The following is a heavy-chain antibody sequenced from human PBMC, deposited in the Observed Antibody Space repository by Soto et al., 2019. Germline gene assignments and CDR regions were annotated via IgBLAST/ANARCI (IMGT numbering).Heavy chain of an antibody. V-gene: IGHV5-51*01. D-gene: IGHD3-22*01. CDR2: IYPYDSET. J-gene: IGHJ4*02. CDR1: GYSFTHYW. CDR3: VRRPDGGYYFDY. Sequence: AGSLKIACKGSGYSFTHYWIGWVRQMPWKGLEWMGLIYPYDSETRYSPSFQGQVTMSVDKSISTAYLQWSSLKASDTAMYYCVRRPDGGYYFDYWGQGTRVTVSS.